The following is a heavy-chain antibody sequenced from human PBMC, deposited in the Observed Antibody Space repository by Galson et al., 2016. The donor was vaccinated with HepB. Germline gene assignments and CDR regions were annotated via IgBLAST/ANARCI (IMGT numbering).Heavy chain of an antibody. CDR2: ISRKSEAK. J-gene: IGHJ4*03. CDR3: TRAPYTTEVASRYFHS. D-gene: IGHD1-1*01. CDR1: GFTFNGYA. Sequence: SLRLSCAASGFTFNGYAMHWVRQGPGKGLEWVSGISRKSEAKEYADSVKGRFTISRDNAKNSLFQKMNSLRAEDTALYYCTRAPYTTEVASRYFHSWGQGTLVTVSP. V-gene: IGHV3-9*01.